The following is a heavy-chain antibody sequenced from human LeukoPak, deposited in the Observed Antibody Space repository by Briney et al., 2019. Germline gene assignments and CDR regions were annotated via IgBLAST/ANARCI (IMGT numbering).Heavy chain of an antibody. D-gene: IGHD3-22*01. J-gene: IGHJ1*01. V-gene: IGHV3-7*03. CDR3: AKDMGRNYYDSSGYYYSFQH. Sequence: GGSLRLSCAASGFTFSSYWMSWVRQAPGKGLEWVANIKQDGSEKYYVDSVKGRFTISRDNAKNSLYLQMNSLRAEDTAVYYCAKDMGRNYYDSSGYYYSFQHWGQGTLVTVSS. CDR1: GFTFSSYW. CDR2: IKQDGSEK.